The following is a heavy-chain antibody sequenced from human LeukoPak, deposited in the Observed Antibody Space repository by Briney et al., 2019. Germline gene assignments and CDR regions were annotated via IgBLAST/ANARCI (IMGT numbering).Heavy chain of an antibody. CDR1: GFTIGSYW. CDR2: IRQDGSEK. J-gene: IGHJ3*01. V-gene: IGHV3-7*01. D-gene: IGHD2/OR15-2a*01. CDR3: ARAGYYGDDAFDL. Sequence: GGSLRLSCAGSGFTIGSYWMSWVRQAPGKGLEWVANIRQDGSEKYYVDSVKGRLTISRENAKNSLYLQMNSLRAEDTGIYYCARAGYYGDDAFDLWGQGTMVTVSS.